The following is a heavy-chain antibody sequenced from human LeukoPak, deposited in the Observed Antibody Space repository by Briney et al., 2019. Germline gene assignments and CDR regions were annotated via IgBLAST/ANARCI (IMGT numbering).Heavy chain of an antibody. V-gene: IGHV4-30-2*01. CDR3: ARVASYRSYRGCYRD. D-gene: IGHD2-15*01. Sequence: SQTLSLTCAVSGGSISSGGYSWSWIRQPPGKGLEWIGYIYHSGSTYYNPSLKSRVTISVDRSKNQFSLKLSSVTAADTAVYYCARVASYRSYRGCYRDWGQGTLVTVSS. J-gene: IGHJ4*02. CDR1: GGSISSGGYS. CDR2: IYHSGST.